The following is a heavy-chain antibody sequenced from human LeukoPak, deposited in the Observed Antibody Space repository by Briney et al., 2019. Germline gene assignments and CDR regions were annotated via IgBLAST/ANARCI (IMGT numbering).Heavy chain of an antibody. CDR1: GYTFTSYD. CDR3: AADSGSYPSAFDI. D-gene: IGHD1-26*01. Sequence: ASVKVSCKASGYTFTSYDINWVRQATGQGLEWMGWMNPNSGNTNYAQKFQERVTITRDMSTSTAYMELSSLRSEDTAVYYCAADSGSYPSAFDIWGQGTMVTVSS. CDR2: MNPNSGNT. J-gene: IGHJ3*02. V-gene: IGHV1-8*01.